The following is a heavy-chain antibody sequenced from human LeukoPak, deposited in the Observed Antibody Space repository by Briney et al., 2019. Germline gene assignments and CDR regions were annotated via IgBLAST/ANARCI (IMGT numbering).Heavy chain of an antibody. CDR1: GGSFSGYY. CDR3: ARRPRYCSGGSCLSLFDY. J-gene: IGHJ4*02. CDR2: INHSGST. D-gene: IGHD2-15*01. Sequence: SETLSLTCAVYGGSFSGYYWSWIRQRPGKGLEWIGEINHSGSTNYNPSLKSRVTISVDTSKNQFSLKLSSVTAADTAVYYCARRPRYCSGGSCLSLFDYWGQGTLVTVSS. V-gene: IGHV4-34*01.